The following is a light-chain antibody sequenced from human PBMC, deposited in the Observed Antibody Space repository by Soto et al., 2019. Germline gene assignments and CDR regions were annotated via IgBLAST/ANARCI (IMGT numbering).Light chain of an antibody. V-gene: IGKV3-15*01. CDR2: GAS. Sequence: EIVMTQPPATLSVSPGERATLSCRASQTVADSLVWYQQKPGQPPRPLIKGASTRATGIPATFSGSGSGTEFTLTISSLQSEDFAVYYCRQYYDWPLTFGGGTKVDIK. J-gene: IGKJ4*01. CDR1: QTVADS. CDR3: RQYYDWPLT.